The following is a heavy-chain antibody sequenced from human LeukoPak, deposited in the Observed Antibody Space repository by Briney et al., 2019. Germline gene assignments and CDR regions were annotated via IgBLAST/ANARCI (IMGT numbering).Heavy chain of an antibody. V-gene: IGHV3-53*01. D-gene: IGHD2-8*01. CDR2: LYSTGTI. J-gene: IGHJ3*02. CDR1: GFTVSGNY. CDR3: ARGVSHGFDI. Sequence: GGSLRLSCAASGFTVSGNYMSWVRQAPGKGLEWFSVLYSTGTIYYVDSVKGRFTISRDNAKNTLYLQMNSLRAEDTAVYYCARGVSHGFDIWGQGTMVTVSS.